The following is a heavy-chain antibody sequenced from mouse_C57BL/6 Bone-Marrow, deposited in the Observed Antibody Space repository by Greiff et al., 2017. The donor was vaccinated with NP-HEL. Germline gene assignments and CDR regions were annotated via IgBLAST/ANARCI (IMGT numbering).Heavy chain of an antibody. Sequence: QVQLQQSGAELARPGASVKLSCKASGYTFTSYGISWVKQRTGQGLEWIGEIYPRSGNTYYNEKFKGQATLTADKSSSTAYMELRSLTSEDSAVYFCASNYGGYAMDYWGQGTSVTVSS. CDR2: IYPRSGNT. CDR3: ASNYGGYAMDY. V-gene: IGHV1-81*01. J-gene: IGHJ4*01. D-gene: IGHD1-1*01. CDR1: GYTFTSYG.